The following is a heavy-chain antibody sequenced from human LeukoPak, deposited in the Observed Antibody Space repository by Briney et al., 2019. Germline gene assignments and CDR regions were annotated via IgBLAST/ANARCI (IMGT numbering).Heavy chain of an antibody. CDR3: ARSRGYSYGQTPHY. J-gene: IGHJ4*02. CDR1: GYSISSGYY. D-gene: IGHD5-18*01. CDR2: IYHSGST. Sequence: PSETLSPTCAVSGYSISSGYYWGWIRQPPGKGLEWIGSIYHSGSTYYNPSLKSRVTISVDTSKNQFSLKLSSVTAADTAVYYCARSRGYSYGQTPHYWGQGTLVTVSS. V-gene: IGHV4-38-2*01.